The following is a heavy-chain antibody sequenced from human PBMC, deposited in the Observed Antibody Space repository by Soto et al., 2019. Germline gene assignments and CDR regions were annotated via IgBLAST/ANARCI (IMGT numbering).Heavy chain of an antibody. CDR3: ASEELCGADCYFFKK. CDR2: ISGSGGSS. J-gene: IGHJ4*02. V-gene: IGHV3-23*01. Sequence: GGSLRLSCVASGFNFSYNAMTWVRQAPGEGLEWVSVISGSGGSSYYAASVKGRFTISRDNSKNTLFLQMNSLRAEDTAIYYCASEELCGADCYFFKKWGQGTQVTVSS. CDR1: GFNFSYNA. D-gene: IGHD2-21*02.